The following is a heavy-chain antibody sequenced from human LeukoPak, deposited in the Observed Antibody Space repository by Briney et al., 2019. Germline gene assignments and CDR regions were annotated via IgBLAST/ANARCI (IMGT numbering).Heavy chain of an antibody. CDR1: GFTFSNYG. J-gene: IGHJ4*02. CDR3: AKDRTAAAAAPQYYFDY. CDR2: IWDDGSNK. V-gene: IGHV3-33*06. Sequence: GRSLRLSCAASGFTFSNYGMHWVRQAPGKGLEWVAVIWDDGSNKYYADSVKGRFTTSRDNSKNTLYLQMNSLRAEDTAVYYCAKDRTAAAAAPQYYFDYWGQGTLVTVSS. D-gene: IGHD6-13*01.